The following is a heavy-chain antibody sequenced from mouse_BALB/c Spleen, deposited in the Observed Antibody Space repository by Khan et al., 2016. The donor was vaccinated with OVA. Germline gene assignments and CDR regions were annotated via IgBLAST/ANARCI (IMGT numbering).Heavy chain of an antibody. CDR1: GYTFTNYL. CDR2: IYPGVYST. Sequence: VQLQESGAELLRPGTSVKMSCKAGGYTFTNYLIGWVKQRPGHGLEWIGDIYPGVYSTNYNEKFKGKATLTADTSSSTVFMQLSSLTFEDSAIYYGARYPSWDFDVWGAGTTVTVSS. V-gene: IGHV1-63*02. CDR3: ARYPSWDFDV. J-gene: IGHJ1*01.